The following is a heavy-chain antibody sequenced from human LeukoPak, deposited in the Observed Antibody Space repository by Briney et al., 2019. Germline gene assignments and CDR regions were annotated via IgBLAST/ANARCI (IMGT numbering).Heavy chain of an antibody. CDR3: ARGVEPLAANTLAY. V-gene: IGHV3-30*04. CDR1: GFAFRTYS. J-gene: IGHJ4*02. Sequence: PGGSLRLSCAASGFAFRTYSMHWVRQAPGKGLEWLAVITYDGKVQHYTDSVKGQFTVSRDNSKKTLYLQMISLRPEDTAVYYCARGVEPLAANTLAYWGQGTLVTVSS. D-gene: IGHD1-14*01. CDR2: ITYDGKVQ.